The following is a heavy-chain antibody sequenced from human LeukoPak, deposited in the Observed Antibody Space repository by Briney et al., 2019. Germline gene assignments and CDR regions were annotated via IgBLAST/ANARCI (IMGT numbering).Heavy chain of an antibody. CDR1: GFTFSSYG. V-gene: IGHV3-33*01. D-gene: IGHD2-8*01. Sequence: GGSLRLSCAASGFTFSSYGMHWVRQAPGKGLEWVADIWFDGKNEHFADSVKGRFTISRDNSKNTMYLQISSLRAEDTAVYYCVRDRHCANGVCHSPPGMDVWGQGTTVTVSS. J-gene: IGHJ6*02. CDR2: IWFDGKNE. CDR3: VRDRHCANGVCHSPPGMDV.